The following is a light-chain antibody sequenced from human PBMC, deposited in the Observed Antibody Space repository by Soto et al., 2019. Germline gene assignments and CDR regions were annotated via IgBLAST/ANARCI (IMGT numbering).Light chain of an antibody. CDR2: DAS. CDR1: QGISNC. J-gene: IGKJ1*01. CDR3: QKYNSAPWT. Sequence: DIQMTQSPSSLSASVGERVTITCRASQGISNCLAWYQQKPGKVPKLLIYDASASQSGVPSRFSGSGSATDFTLTISSLQPEDVATYYCQKYNSAPWTFGQGTKVDIK. V-gene: IGKV1-27*01.